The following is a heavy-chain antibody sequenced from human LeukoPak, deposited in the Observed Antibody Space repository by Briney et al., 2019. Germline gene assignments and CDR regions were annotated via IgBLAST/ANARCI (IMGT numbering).Heavy chain of an antibody. V-gene: IGHV4-34*01. CDR2: INHSGST. J-gene: IGHJ5*02. Sequence: PSETLSLTCAVYGGSFSGYYWSWIRQPPGKGLEWIGEINHSGSTNYNPSLKSRVTISVDTSKNQFSLKLSSVTAADTAVYYCARALVYFPFDPWGQGTLVTVSS. D-gene: IGHD2-8*01. CDR3: ARALVYFPFDP. CDR1: GGSFSGYY.